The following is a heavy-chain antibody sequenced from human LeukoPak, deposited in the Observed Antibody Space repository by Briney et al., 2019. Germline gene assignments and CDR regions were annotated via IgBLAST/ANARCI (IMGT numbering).Heavy chain of an antibody. J-gene: IGHJ6*03. V-gene: IGHV3-21*01. CDR2: ITSSSSYI. Sequence: GESLRLSCAASGFTFSTYNMNWVRQAPGKGREWVSSITSSSSYIYYADSVKGRFTISRDNAKSSLYLQMNSLRDEDTAVYYGAREPYSGNNRDYYYYYMDVWGKGTTVTISS. D-gene: IGHD1-26*01. CDR3: AREPYSGNNRDYYYYYMDV. CDR1: GFTFSTYN.